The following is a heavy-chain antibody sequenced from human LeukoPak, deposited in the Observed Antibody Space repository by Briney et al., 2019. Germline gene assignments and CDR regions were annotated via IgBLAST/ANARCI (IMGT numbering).Heavy chain of an antibody. J-gene: IGHJ4*02. CDR1: GFTFSSYA. Sequence: PGGALRLSCAASGFTFSSYAMSWVRQAPGKGLEWVSAISGSGGSTYDADSMKGRFTISRDNSKNTLDLQMNSLRAEDTAVYYCAKASLIPMIVVVPVNYFDYWGQGPLLTVSS. V-gene: IGHV3-23*01. CDR3: AKASLIPMIVVVPVNYFDY. CDR2: ISGSGGST. D-gene: IGHD3-22*01.